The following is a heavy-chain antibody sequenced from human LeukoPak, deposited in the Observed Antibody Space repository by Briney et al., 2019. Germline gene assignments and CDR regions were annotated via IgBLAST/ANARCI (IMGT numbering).Heavy chain of an antibody. CDR2: INPSGGNT. V-gene: IGHV1-46*01. CDR3: ARVSVGATMLAYFDY. J-gene: IGHJ4*02. CDR1: GYTFTNYY. D-gene: IGHD1-26*01. Sequence: ASVKVSCKASGYTFTNYYMHWVRQAPGQGLEWMGIINPSGGNTNYAQKFQGRVTMTRDMSTSTVYMELSSLRSEDTAVYYCARVSVGATMLAYFDYWGQGTLVTVSS.